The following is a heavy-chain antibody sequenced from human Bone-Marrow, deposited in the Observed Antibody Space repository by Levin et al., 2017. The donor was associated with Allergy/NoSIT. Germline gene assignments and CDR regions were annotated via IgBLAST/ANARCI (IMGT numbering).Heavy chain of an antibody. J-gene: IGHJ4*02. CDR1: GGSISSSSYY. CDR3: ARHAGIKDDY. D-gene: IGHD5-24*01. V-gene: IGHV4-39*01. Sequence: SETLSFTCTVSGGSISSSSYYWGWIRQPPGKGLEWIGSIYYSGSTYYNPSLKSRVTISVDTSKNQFSLKLSSVTAADTAVYYCARHAGIKDDYWGQGTLVTVSS. CDR2: IYYSGST.